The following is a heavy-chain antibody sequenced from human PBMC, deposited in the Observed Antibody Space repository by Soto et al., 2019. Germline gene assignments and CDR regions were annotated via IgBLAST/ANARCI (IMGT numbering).Heavy chain of an antibody. CDR2: ISPYTGNT. CDR3: VMVDNYVTPTPQDV. V-gene: IGHV1-18*01. CDR1: GYIFVNYG. D-gene: IGHD3-16*01. Sequence: ASVKVSCKASGYIFVNYGIAWVRQAPRQGLEWMGWISPYTGNTHSASKVQGRLTMTTDTSTSTAYMDLGSLTSDDTAVYYCVMVDNYVTPTPQDVWGEGTTVTVSS. J-gene: IGHJ6*04.